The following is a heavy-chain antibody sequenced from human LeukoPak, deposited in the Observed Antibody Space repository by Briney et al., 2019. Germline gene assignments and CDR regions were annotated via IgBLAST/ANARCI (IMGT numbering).Heavy chain of an antibody. J-gene: IGHJ4*02. CDR1: VFSFDNAW. D-gene: IGHD1-1*01. CDR2: IKSDFDGGAT. V-gene: IGHV3-15*01. CDR3: TKDVHWNLGDY. Sequence: NPGGSLRLSCAASVFSFDNAWMSWVRQAPGKGLEWVGRIKSDFDGGATDYAAPVKERFTISRDDSKNMMYLEMNRLKAEDTAIYYCTKDVHWNLGDYWGQGTLVTVSS.